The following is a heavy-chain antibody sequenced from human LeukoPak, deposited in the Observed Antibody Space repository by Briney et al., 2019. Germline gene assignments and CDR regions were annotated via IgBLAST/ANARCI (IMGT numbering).Heavy chain of an antibody. Sequence: PGRSLRLSCAASGFTFSSYAMSWVRQAPGKGLEWVSAISGSGGSTYYADSVKGRFTISRDNSKNTLYLQMNSLRAEDTAVYYCAKDSRVLLWFGEFYTPDAFDIWGQGTMVTVSS. CDR2: ISGSGGST. CDR1: GFTFSSYA. J-gene: IGHJ3*02. D-gene: IGHD3-10*01. V-gene: IGHV3-23*01. CDR3: AKDSRVLLWFGEFYTPDAFDI.